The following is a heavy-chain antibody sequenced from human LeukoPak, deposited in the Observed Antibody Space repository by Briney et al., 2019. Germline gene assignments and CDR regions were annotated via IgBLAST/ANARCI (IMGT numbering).Heavy chain of an antibody. J-gene: IGHJ4*02. D-gene: IGHD4-23*01. V-gene: IGHV4-59*08. CDR1: GGSISIYY. CDR2: MYYSGST. CDR3: ARRSISGNSWDYFDY. Sequence: SETLSLTCTVSGGSISIYYWSWIRQPPGKGLEWIAFMYYSGSTHYNHSLKSRVTISVDSSKTQFSLKLSSVTAADTAVYYCARRSISGNSWDYFDYWGQGTLVTVSS.